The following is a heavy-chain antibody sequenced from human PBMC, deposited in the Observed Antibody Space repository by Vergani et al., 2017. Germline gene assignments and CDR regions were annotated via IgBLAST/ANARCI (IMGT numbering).Heavy chain of an antibody. CDR1: GFTFSSYA. CDR2: ISCSGGST. D-gene: IGHD6-6*01. J-gene: IGHJ4*02. V-gene: IGHV3-23*01. CDR3: TTHMFMAARRDY. Sequence: EVQLLESGGGLVQPGGSLRLSCAASGFTFSSYAMSWVRQAPGKGLEWVSAISCSGGSTYYADSVKGRFTLSRDNSKNTLYLQMNSLKTEDTAVYYCTTHMFMAARRDYWGQGTLVTGSS.